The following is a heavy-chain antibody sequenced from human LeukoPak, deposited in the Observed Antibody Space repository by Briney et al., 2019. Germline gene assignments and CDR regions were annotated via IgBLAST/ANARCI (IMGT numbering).Heavy chain of an antibody. J-gene: IGHJ4*02. Sequence: GGSLRLSCAASGFTFSTYSMNWVRQAPGKGLEWVSSISSSSSYIYYADSVKGRFTISRDNAKNSLYLQMNGLRAEDTAVYYCARDRGSSWGNVDYWGQGTLVTVSS. V-gene: IGHV3-21*01. D-gene: IGHD6-13*01. CDR2: ISSSSSYI. CDR3: ARDRGSSWGNVDY. CDR1: GFTFSTYS.